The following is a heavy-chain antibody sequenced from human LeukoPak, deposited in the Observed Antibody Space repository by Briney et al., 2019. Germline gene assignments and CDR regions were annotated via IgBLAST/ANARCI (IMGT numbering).Heavy chain of an antibody. CDR1: GFTFSSYG. CDR3: ASHYGGNADDAFDI. V-gene: IGHV3-30*02. D-gene: IGHD4-23*01. Sequence: PGGSLRLSCAASGFTFSSYGMHWVRQAPGKGLEWVAFIRYDGSNKYYADSVKGRFTISRDNSKDTLYLQMNSLRAEDTAVYYCASHYGGNADDAFDIWGQGKMVTVSS. J-gene: IGHJ3*02. CDR2: IRYDGSNK.